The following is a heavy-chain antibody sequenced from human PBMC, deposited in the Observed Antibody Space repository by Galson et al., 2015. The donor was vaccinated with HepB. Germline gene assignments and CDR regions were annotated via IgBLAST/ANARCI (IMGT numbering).Heavy chain of an antibody. J-gene: IGHJ6*03. Sequence: TLSLTCTVSGGSISSDGVYWSWIRQHPGKGLEWIGYIYYSGSTFYNPSLKSRVTISVDTSRNQFSLKLSSLTAADTAVYYCARGFYMDVWGQGTTVTVSS. V-gene: IGHV4-31*03. CDR2: IYYSGST. CDR3: ARGFYMDV. CDR1: GGSISSDGVY.